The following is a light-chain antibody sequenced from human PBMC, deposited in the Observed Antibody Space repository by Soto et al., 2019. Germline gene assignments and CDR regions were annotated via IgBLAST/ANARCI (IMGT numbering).Light chain of an antibody. CDR1: HRVGSSH. Sequence: EIVLTQSPGTLSLSPGERATLSCRAIHRVGSSHLAWYQQKPGQAPRLLIYGASSRATGIPARFSGSGSGTDFTLSISSLQSEDFAVYYCQQRTDRPPWTFGQGTKVDI. CDR3: QQRTDRPPWT. V-gene: IGKV3D-20*02. J-gene: IGKJ1*01. CDR2: GAS.